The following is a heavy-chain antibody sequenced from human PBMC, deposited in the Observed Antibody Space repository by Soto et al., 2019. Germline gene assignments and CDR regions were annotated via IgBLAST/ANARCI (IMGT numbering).Heavy chain of an antibody. D-gene: IGHD6-13*01. J-gene: IGHJ4*02. CDR3: AREKAADLDY. V-gene: IGHV3-30-3*01. Sequence: PGGSLRLSCAASGFTFSSYAMHWVRQAPGKGLEWVAVISYDGSNKYYADSVKGRFTISRDNSKNTLYLQMNSLRAEDTAVYYCAREKAADLDYWGQGTLVTVSS. CDR2: ISYDGSNK. CDR1: GFTFSSYA.